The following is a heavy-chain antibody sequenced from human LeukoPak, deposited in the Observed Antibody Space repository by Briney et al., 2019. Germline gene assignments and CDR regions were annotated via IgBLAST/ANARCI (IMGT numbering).Heavy chain of an antibody. V-gene: IGHV3-23*01. CDR2: ISGSGGST. CDR1: GFPFSTYA. Sequence: GGSRRLSCAAPGFPFSTYAMSWAPQAPGKGLEWVSAISGSGGSTYYADSVKGRFTISRDNSKNTLYLQMNSLRAEDTAVYYCAKDLATYYYDSSGYSFDYWGQGTLVTVSS. CDR3: AKDLATYYYDSSGYSFDY. J-gene: IGHJ4*02. D-gene: IGHD3-22*01.